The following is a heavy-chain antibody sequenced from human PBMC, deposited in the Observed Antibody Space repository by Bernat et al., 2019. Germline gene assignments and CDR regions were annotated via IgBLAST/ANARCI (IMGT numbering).Heavy chain of an antibody. J-gene: IGHJ4*02. CDR1: GFTFSNYA. V-gene: IGHV3-23*01. Sequence: EVQLLESGGGLVQPGGSLRLSCEASGFTFSNYALRWVRQAPGKGLEWVATTSISGGSTYYADSVKGRFTISRDNSKNTLYLLMNSLRADDTAVYFCAKAAHSAGWYHFDYWGQGTLVTVSS. CDR2: TSISGGST. CDR3: AKAAHSAGWYHFDY. D-gene: IGHD6-19*01.